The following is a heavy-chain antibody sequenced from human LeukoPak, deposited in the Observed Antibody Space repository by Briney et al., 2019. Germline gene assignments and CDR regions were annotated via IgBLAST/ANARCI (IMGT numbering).Heavy chain of an antibody. V-gene: IGHV3-23*01. D-gene: IGHD3-10*01. CDR1: GFTFSTHA. CDR2: IGGSDGST. Sequence: PGGSLRLSCVASGFTFSTHAMSWVRLAPGKGLEWVSAIGGSDGSTYYADSVKGRFTISRDNSKDTLYLQMNSLRVEDTAVYYCTREGFYDSGTYYSGPVDYWGQGTLVTVSS. CDR3: TREGFYDSGTYYSGPVDY. J-gene: IGHJ4*02.